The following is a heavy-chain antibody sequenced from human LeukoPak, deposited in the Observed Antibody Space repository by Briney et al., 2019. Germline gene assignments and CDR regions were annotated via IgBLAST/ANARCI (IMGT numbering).Heavy chain of an antibody. V-gene: IGHV3-30*03. CDR1: GFTFSSYG. CDR2: ISYDGSNK. Sequence: GGSLRLSCAASGFTFSSYGMHWVRQAPGKGLEWVAVISYDGSNKYYADSVKGRFTISRDNSKNTLYLQMNSLRAEDTAVYYCARDPYYDSSGYRAFDIWGQGTMVTVSS. D-gene: IGHD3-22*01. J-gene: IGHJ3*02. CDR3: ARDPYYDSSGYRAFDI.